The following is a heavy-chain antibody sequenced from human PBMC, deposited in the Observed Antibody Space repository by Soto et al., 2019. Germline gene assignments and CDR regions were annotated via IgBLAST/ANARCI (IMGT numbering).Heavy chain of an antibody. Sequence: SETLSLTCTVSGGSISSYYWSWIRQPPGKGLEWIGYIYYSGSTNYNPSLKSRVTISVDTSENQFSLKLSSVTAADTAVYYCARGQSSSWYFVPVYFDYWGQGTLVTVSS. CDR1: GGSISSYY. V-gene: IGHV4-59*01. CDR2: IYYSGST. D-gene: IGHD6-13*01. CDR3: ARGQSSSWYFVPVYFDY. J-gene: IGHJ4*02.